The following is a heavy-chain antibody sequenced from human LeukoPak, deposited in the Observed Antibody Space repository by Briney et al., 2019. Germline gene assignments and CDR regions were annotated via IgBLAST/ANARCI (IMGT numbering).Heavy chain of an antibody. Sequence: GGSLRLSCAASGFTFSSYAMHWVRQAPGKGLEYVSAISSNGGSTYYANSVKGRFTISRDNSKNTLYLQMGSLRAEDMAVYCCARLQLVRAFDIWGQGTMVTVSS. CDR1: GFTFSSYA. J-gene: IGHJ3*02. D-gene: IGHD6-13*01. V-gene: IGHV3-64*01. CDR3: ARLQLVRAFDI. CDR2: ISSNGGST.